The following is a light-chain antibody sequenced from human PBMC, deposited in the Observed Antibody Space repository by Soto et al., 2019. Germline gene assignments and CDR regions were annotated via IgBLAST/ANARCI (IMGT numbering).Light chain of an antibody. J-gene: IGKJ1*01. CDR1: QSVGSK. V-gene: IGKV3-15*01. CDR2: DAS. CDR3: QQYNDWRT. Sequence: IVMTQSPATLSVSPGERATLSCRTSQSVGSKLAWYQQKPGQAPRLLIYDASTRATGIPVRFSGSGSGIEFTLSISSLQSEDFAVYHCQQYNDWRTCAQGPKVDIK.